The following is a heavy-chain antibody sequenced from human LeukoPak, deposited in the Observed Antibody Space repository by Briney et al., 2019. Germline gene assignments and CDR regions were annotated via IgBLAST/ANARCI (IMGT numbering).Heavy chain of an antibody. CDR1: GFTFSSYS. Sequence: PGGSLRLSCAASGFTFSSYSMNWVRQAPGKGLVWVSSISSSSSYIYYADSVKGRFTISRDNAKNSLYLQMNSLRAEDTAVYYCARVDFWSGYYLPTYAFDYWGQGTLVTVSS. V-gene: IGHV3-21*01. CDR3: ARVDFWSGYYLPTYAFDY. CDR2: ISSSSSYI. D-gene: IGHD3-3*01. J-gene: IGHJ4*02.